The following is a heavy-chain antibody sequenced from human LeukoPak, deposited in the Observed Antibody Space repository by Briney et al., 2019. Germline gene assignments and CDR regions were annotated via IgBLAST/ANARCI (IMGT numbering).Heavy chain of an antibody. Sequence: GGSLRLSCAASGFTFSSNSMNWVRQPPGKGLEWVSSIDSSGRDTYYAGSVKGRFTISRDNAKNSLYLQMNSLRAEDTAVYYCARELAARQDLDYWGQGTLVTVSS. CDR3: ARELAARQDLDY. CDR1: GFTFSSNS. D-gene: IGHD6-6*01. V-gene: IGHV3-21*01. J-gene: IGHJ4*02. CDR2: IDSSGRDT.